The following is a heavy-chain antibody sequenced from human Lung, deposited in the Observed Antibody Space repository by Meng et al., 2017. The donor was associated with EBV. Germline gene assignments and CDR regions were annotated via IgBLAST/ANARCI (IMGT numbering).Heavy chain of an antibody. CDR2: ISRDGGNR. J-gene: IGHJ4*02. V-gene: IGHV3-30*03. CDR1: GFTFSEYD. D-gene: IGHD6-13*01. CDR3: ASSRLAYFDS. Sequence: VQLGESGGGVVQPGRSLSLSCAASGFTFSEYDMNWVRQAPGKGLEWLAVISRDGGNRYYRDSVRGRFTISRDNSKNTLFLQLNSLRAEDTAVYYCASSRLAYFDSWGQGTLVTASS.